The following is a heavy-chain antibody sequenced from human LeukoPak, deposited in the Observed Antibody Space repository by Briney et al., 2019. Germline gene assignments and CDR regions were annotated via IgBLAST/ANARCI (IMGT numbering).Heavy chain of an antibody. CDR2: IYTSGST. Sequence: SETLSLTCTVSGGSISSYYWSWIRQPAGKGLEWIGRIYTSGSTNYNPSLKSRVTMSVDTSKNQFPLKLSSVTAADTAVYYCARGGAAYDILTGYYSHFDYWGQGTLVTVSS. D-gene: IGHD3-9*01. CDR1: GGSISSYY. V-gene: IGHV4-4*07. CDR3: ARGGAAYDILTGYYSHFDY. J-gene: IGHJ4*02.